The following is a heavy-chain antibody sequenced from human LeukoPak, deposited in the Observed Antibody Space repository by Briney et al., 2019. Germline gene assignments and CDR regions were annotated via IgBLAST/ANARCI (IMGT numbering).Heavy chain of an antibody. V-gene: IGHV5-51*01. CDR2: IYPGDSDT. CDR1: GYSFTSYW. J-gene: IGHJ4*02. Sequence: GESLKISCKGSGYSFTSYWIGWVRQMPGKGLEWMGIIYPGDSDTRYSPSFQGQVTISAGKSISTAYLQWSSLKASDTAMYYCYSSGSYEGEYFDYWAQGPLVTVSS. CDR3: YSSGSYEGEYFDY. D-gene: IGHD3-22*01.